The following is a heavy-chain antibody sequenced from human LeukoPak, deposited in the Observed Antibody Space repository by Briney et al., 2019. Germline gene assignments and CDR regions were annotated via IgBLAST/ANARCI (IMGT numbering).Heavy chain of an antibody. J-gene: IGHJ4*02. CDR1: GFTYRTYE. Sequence: GGSLRLSCAASGFTYRTYEMNWVRQAPGKGLEWLSCISSSGVTTYYADSVKGRFTISRDNAKNSLYLQMNSLRAEDTAVYYCARGYCSGGSCYFDYWGQGTLVTVSS. CDR2: ISSSGVTT. V-gene: IGHV3-48*03. D-gene: IGHD2-15*01. CDR3: ARGYCSGGSCYFDY.